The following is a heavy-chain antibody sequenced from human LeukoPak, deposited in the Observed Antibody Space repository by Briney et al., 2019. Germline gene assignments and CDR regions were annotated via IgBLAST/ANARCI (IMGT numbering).Heavy chain of an antibody. CDR3: ARGGTAVTTFGWLDP. CDR1: GGSISSYF. CDR2: IHYSGNT. J-gene: IGHJ5*02. V-gene: IGHV4-59*01. Sequence: PSETLSLTCSVSGGSISSYFWSWLRQPPGKRLEWIGYIHYSGNTNYNTPLKSRVSMSVDTSKNQFSLKLSSVTAAGTAVYYCARGGTAVTTFGWLDPWGPGTLVTVSS. D-gene: IGHD4-11*01.